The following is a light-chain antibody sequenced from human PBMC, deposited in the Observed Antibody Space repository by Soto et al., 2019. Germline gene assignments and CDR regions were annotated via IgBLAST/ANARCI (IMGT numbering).Light chain of an antibody. CDR1: QSVTSNY. J-gene: IGKJ1*01. CDR2: GIY. Sequence: IVLTQSPGTLSLSPGERATLFCRASQSVTSNYFAWYQQKPGQAPRLLIYGIYDRATGIPDRFSGSGSGTDFTLTLSRLEPEDFAVYYCEQYGSSPRTFGQGTKVEIK. V-gene: IGKV3-20*01. CDR3: EQYGSSPRT.